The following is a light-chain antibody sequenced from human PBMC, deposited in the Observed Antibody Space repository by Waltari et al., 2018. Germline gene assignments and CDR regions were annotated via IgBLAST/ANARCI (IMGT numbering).Light chain of an antibody. V-gene: IGKV3D-15*01. J-gene: IGKJ4*01. CDR2: GAS. CDR3: QQYNRWPPLP. Sequence: EIVMTQSPVTLSVSPGERVTLSCRASQGVHDNLALYQQKPGQAPRLLISGASTRASGFPARFRGSRSGTDVTLASTHLQSDDSALYYCQQYNRWPPLPFGGGTQVEIK. CDR1: QGVHDN.